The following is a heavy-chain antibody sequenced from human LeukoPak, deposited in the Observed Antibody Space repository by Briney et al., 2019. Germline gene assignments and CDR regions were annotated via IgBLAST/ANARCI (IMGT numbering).Heavy chain of an antibody. D-gene: IGHD2-2*01. J-gene: IGHJ4*02. CDR1: GDSISSSNW. Sequence: SGTLSLTCAVSGDSISSSNWWSWVRPPPGKGLEWIGEIYHSGSTNYNPSLKSRVTISVDKSKNQFSLKLSSVTAADTAVYYCARKGAYCSSTSCYVGVDYWGQGTLVTVSS. CDR3: ARKGAYCSSTSCYVGVDY. CDR2: IYHSGST. V-gene: IGHV4-4*02.